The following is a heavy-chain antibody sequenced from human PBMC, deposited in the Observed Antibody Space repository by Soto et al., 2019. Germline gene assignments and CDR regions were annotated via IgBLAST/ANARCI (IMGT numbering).Heavy chain of an antibody. CDR1: GFTFSDYA. CDR2: ISSDGSNK. V-gene: IGHV3-30*09. CDR3: ARDVAVTGSWYFDL. J-gene: IGHJ2*01. Sequence: QVQLVESGGGVVQPGRSLRLSCVASGFTFSDYAMHWVRQAPGKGLEWVAVISSDGSNKYYAESVKGRFAISRDNSKNTLYLQMNSLRPEDTAVYYCARDVAVTGSWYFDLWGRGTLVTVSS. D-gene: IGHD6-19*01.